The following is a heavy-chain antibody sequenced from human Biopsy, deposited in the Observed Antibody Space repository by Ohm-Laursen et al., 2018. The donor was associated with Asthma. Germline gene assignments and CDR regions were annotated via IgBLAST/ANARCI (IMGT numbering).Heavy chain of an antibody. CDR1: GGSMTPTSHY. CDR3: ARRITIFGVVQKDHGMDA. Sequence: GTLSLTWTVSGGSMTPTSHYWDWIRQAPGKGLEWIGYISYGGKTSYNPSLKNRVTISRGTSKNQFSLRLTSVTAADTAVYFCARRITIFGVVQKDHGMDAWGQGTTVIVSS. J-gene: IGHJ6*02. CDR2: ISYGGKT. V-gene: IGHV4-39*01. D-gene: IGHD3-3*01.